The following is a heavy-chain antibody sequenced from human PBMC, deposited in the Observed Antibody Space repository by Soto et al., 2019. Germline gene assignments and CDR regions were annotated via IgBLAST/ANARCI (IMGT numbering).Heavy chain of an antibody. D-gene: IGHD2-15*01. J-gene: IGHJ3*01. CDR3: AKDPRVGYCSGGSCSVV. CDR1: GFTFSSYA. CDR2: ISGSGGST. Sequence: GGSLRLSCAASGFTFSSYAMSWVRQAPGKGLEWVSAISGSGGSTYYADSVKGRFTISRDNSKNTLYLQMNSQRAEDTAVYYCAKDPRVGYCSGGSCSVVWGQGTMVTVPS. V-gene: IGHV3-23*01.